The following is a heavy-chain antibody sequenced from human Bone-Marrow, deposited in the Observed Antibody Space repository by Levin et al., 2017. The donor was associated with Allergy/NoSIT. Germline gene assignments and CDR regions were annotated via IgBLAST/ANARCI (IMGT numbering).Heavy chain of an antibody. CDR3: AKEELGSGYYYIDY. V-gene: IGHV3-30*18. CDR1: GFTFSSYG. CDR2: ISYDGSNK. D-gene: IGHD3-22*01. Sequence: LSLTCAASGFTFSSYGMHWVRQAPGKGLEWVAVISYDGSNKYYADSVKGRFTISRDNSKNTLYLQMNSLRAEDTAVYYCAKEELGSGYYYIDYWGQGTLVTVSS. J-gene: IGHJ4*02.